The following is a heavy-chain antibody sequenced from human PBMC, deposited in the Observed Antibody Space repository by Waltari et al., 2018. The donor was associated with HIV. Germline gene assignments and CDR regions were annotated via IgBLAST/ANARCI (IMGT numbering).Heavy chain of an antibody. CDR3: VKDGASTIFGVLNGMDV. CDR1: GITFDDYA. D-gene: IGHD3-3*01. CDR2: ISWNSGDI. J-gene: IGHJ6*02. Sequence: EVQLVESGGGSVQPGRSLRLSCTASGITFDDYAMHWVRQPPGKGLEWVSGISWNSGDIAYADSVKGRFTISRDNTKNSLFLQMNSVRDEDTALYYCVKDGASTIFGVLNGMDVWGQGTTVTVSS. V-gene: IGHV3-9*01.